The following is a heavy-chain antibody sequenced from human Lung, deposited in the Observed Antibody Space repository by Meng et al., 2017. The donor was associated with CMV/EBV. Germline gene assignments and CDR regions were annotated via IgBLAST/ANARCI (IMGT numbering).Heavy chain of an antibody. Sequence: ESVPGLVKPPQPLPLTCTVSGGSTSSGDSYWSWIGQPPGKGLEWIGYIYYTGSTYYNPSLKSRVIISVDTSKNQFSLKLNSVTAADTAVYYCARVGGCSGGGCYHRLFNYWGQGTLVTVSS. J-gene: IGHJ4*02. V-gene: IGHV4-30-4*01. CDR2: IYYTGST. D-gene: IGHD2-15*01. CDR3: ARVGGCSGGGCYHRLFNY. CDR1: GGSTSSGDSY.